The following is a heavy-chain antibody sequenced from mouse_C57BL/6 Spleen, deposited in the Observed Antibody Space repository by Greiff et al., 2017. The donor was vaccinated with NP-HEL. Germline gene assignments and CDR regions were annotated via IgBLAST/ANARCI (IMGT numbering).Heavy chain of an antibody. D-gene: IGHD2-10*02. CDR1: GYTFTSYW. Sequence: VQLQESGAELVKPGASVKLSCKASGYTFTSYWMQWVKQRPGQGLEWIGEIDPSDSYTNYNQKFKGKATLTVDTSSSTAYMQLSSLTSEDSAVYYCARGYGNYAMDYWGQGTSVTVSS. V-gene: IGHV1-50*01. J-gene: IGHJ4*01. CDR2: IDPSDSYT. CDR3: ARGYGNYAMDY.